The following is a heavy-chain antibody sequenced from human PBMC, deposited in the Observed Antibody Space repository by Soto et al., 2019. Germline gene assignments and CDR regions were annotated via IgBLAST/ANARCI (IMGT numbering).Heavy chain of an antibody. CDR1: GFTFSDYY. V-gene: IGHV3-11*01. CDR2: ISSSGSTI. D-gene: IGHD2-15*01. CDR3: ARDGLAVVGLLSPYYFDY. J-gene: IGHJ4*02. Sequence: QVQLVESGGGLVKPGGSLRLSCAVSGFTFSDYYMSWIRQAPGRGLEWISYISSSGSTIYYADSVKGRFTISRDNAKNSLYLQMNSLRAEDTAVYYCARDGLAVVGLLSPYYFDYWGQGTLVAVSS.